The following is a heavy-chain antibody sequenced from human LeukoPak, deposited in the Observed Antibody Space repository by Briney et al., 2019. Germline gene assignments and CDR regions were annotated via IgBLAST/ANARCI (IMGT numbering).Heavy chain of an antibody. D-gene: IGHD2-15*01. CDR3: ASADSGLNSFAP. J-gene: IGHJ5*02. V-gene: IGHV3-7*01. CDR2: MNQDGSAI. Sequence: GRSLSLACAASGFTFSTYWISWARQAQGKGLEWVAKMNQDGSAISSLDSVKGRFTISRDNAKNSLYLQMNSLRAEDTAVYYCASADSGLNSFAPWGQGSLVIVSS. CDR1: GFTFSTYW.